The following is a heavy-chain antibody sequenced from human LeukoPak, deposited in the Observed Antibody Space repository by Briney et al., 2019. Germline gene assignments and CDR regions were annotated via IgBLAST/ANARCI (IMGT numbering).Heavy chain of an antibody. J-gene: IGHJ1*01. Sequence: SETLSLTCSVSGGSIGDYYWSWVRQPPGKGLELIGYIYYGGSTSYSPSLKTRVTISVDTSKNQFSLKLSSVTAADTAVYYCARDRGAGASYFQYWGPGTLVTVSS. D-gene: IGHD6-13*01. CDR2: IYYGGST. CDR1: GGSIGDYY. CDR3: ARDRGAGASYFQY. V-gene: IGHV4-59*12.